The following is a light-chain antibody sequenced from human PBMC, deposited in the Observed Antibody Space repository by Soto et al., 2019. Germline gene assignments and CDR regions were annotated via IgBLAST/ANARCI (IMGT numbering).Light chain of an antibody. V-gene: IGKV3-20*01. CDR2: GAS. CDR1: QSVSSGH. Sequence: DIVLTQSPGTLSLSPGERASLSCRASQSVSSGHLAWYQQKPGQAPRLLIDGASSRATGIPDRFSGSGSGTDFTLPIRRLAPEDSAVSYCQQYRHSLWTVGKGTKVDI. J-gene: IGKJ1*01. CDR3: QQYRHSLWT.